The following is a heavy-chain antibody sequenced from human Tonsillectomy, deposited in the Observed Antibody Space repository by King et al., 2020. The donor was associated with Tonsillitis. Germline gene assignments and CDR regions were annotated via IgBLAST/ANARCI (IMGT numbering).Heavy chain of an antibody. D-gene: IGHD5-24*01. J-gene: IGHJ2*01. CDR2: IFHSGNT. V-gene: IGHV4-38-2*02. Sequence: QLQESGPGLVKPSQTLSLTCTVSYYSISSGSYWGWIRQPPGKGLEWIGSIFHSGNTYYNPSLKTRVTISVDTSKKSFSLRGSSVTAADTAVYYCARDSDGSNPGYFDLWGRGTLVTVSS. CDR1: YYSISSGSY. CDR3: ARDSDGSNPGYFDL.